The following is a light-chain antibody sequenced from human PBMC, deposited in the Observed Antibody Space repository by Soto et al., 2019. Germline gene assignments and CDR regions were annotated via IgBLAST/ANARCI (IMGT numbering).Light chain of an antibody. CDR1: SSNIGKSY. Sequence: QSVLTQPPSVSAAPGQKVTISCSGSSSNIGKSYVSWYQHRPGTAPKLLIYDNNKRPSGIPDRFSGSKSGTSATLGITGLQTGDEADYYCATWDDSLSAAGFGPGTKLTVL. V-gene: IGLV1-51*01. J-gene: IGLJ1*01. CDR3: ATWDDSLSAAG. CDR2: DNN.